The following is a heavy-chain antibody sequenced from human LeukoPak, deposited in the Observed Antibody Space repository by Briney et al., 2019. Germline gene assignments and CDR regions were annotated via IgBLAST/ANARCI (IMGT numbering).Heavy chain of an antibody. D-gene: IGHD3-16*02. Sequence: SETLSLTCAVYGGSFSGYYWSWIRQPPGKGLEWIGEINHSGSTNYNPSPKSRVTISVDTSKNQFSLKLSSVTAADTAVYYCARGGVIVFRFDPWGQGTLVTVSS. J-gene: IGHJ5*02. CDR2: INHSGST. CDR3: ARGGVIVFRFDP. V-gene: IGHV4-34*01. CDR1: GGSFSGYY.